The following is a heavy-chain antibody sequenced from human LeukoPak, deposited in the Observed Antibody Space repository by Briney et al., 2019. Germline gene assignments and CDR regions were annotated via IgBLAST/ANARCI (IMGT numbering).Heavy chain of an antibody. D-gene: IGHD6-13*01. Sequence: PGGSLRLSCAASGFTFSSYAMSWVRQAPGKGLEWVSAISDSGGSTYYADSVKGRFTISRDNSKNTLYLQMNSLRAEDTAVYYCAKEIIGSSSWYSPAFDIWGQGTMVTVSS. V-gene: IGHV3-23*01. CDR3: AKEIIGSSSWYSPAFDI. CDR2: ISDSGGST. J-gene: IGHJ3*02. CDR1: GFTFSSYA.